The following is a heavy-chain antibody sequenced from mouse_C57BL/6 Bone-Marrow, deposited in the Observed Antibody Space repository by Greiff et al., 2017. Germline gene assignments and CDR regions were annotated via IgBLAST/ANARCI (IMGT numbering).Heavy chain of an antibody. CDR2: ISYSGST. CDR3: ARAGSNYSWFAY. J-gene: IGHJ3*01. CDR1: GYSITSGYD. V-gene: IGHV3-1*01. Sequence: EVQLQESGPGMVKPSQSLSLTCTVTGYSITSGYDWHWIRHFPGNKLEWMGYISYSGSTNYNPSLKSRISITHDTSKNHFFLKLNSVTTEDTATYYCARAGSNYSWFAYWGQGTLVTVSA. D-gene: IGHD2-5*01.